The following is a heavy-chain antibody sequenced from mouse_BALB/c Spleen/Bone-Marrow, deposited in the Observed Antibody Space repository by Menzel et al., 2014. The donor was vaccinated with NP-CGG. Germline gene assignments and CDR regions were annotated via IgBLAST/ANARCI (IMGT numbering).Heavy chain of an antibody. CDR2: INPSSGYT. D-gene: IGHD1-2*01. J-gene: IGHJ3*01. CDR3: ARKRRLPFAY. Sequence: VQLQQSAAELARPGASVKMSCKASGYTFTSYTMHWVKQRPGQGLEWIGYINPSSGYTEYNQKFKDKTTLTADKSSSASYMHLSSRTSEDSAVYYCARKRRLPFAYWGQGTLVTVSA. CDR1: GYTFTSYT. V-gene: IGHV1-4*02.